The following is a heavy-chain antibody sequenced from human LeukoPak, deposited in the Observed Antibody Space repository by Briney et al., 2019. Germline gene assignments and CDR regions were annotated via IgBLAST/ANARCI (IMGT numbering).Heavy chain of an antibody. J-gene: IGHJ4*02. CDR3: AKVAGGDPSLDY. Sequence: GGSLRLSCAASGFTFDDYAMYWVRQAPGKGLEWVSGISWNSGSIGYADSVKGRFTISRDNAKNSLYLQMNSLRAEDTALYYCAKVAGGDPSLDYWGQGTLVTVSS. CDR1: GFTFDDYA. CDR2: ISWNSGSI. D-gene: IGHD2-21*02. V-gene: IGHV3-9*01.